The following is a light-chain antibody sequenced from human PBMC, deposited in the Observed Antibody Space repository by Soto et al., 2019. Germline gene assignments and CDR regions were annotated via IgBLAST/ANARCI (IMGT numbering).Light chain of an antibody. CDR2: GAS. CDR3: QYYGSSPRT. CDR1: QSVSSAF. V-gene: IGKV3-20*01. J-gene: IGKJ5*01. Sequence: EIVLTQSPGTLSLSPGERATLSCRASQSVSSAFFAWYQHRPGQAPRLLIYGASSRATGIPDRFSGSGSVTDFTLIISRLEPEDFAVYYCQYYGSSPRTFGQGTRLEIK.